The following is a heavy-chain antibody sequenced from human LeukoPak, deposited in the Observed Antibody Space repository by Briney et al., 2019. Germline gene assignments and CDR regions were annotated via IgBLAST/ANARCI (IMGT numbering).Heavy chain of an antibody. D-gene: IGHD2-2*01. V-gene: IGHV4-4*07. Sequence: SETLSLTCTVSGGSISSYYWSWIRQPAGKGLEWIGRIYTSGSTNYNPSLKSRVTISVDTSKNQFSLKLSSVTAADTAVYYCARGYIAYCSSTSCYYFDYWGQGTLVTVSS. CDR1: GGSISSYY. J-gene: IGHJ4*02. CDR2: IYTSGST. CDR3: ARGYIAYCSSTSCYYFDY.